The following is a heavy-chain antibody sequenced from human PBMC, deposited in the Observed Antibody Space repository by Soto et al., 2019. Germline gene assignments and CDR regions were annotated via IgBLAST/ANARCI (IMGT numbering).Heavy chain of an antibody. J-gene: IGHJ5*02. D-gene: IGHD3-10*01. CDR2: FDPAKGET. V-gene: IGHV1-24*01. Sequence: QVQLVQSGAEVRKPGASVKVSCKVSGYSLTELSMHWVRQAPGKGLEWMGGFDPAKGETLYAQKFQGRVTMTEDTSTDIAYMELSSLRSEDTAVYYCATVVSGAWGQGTLVTVSS. CDR1: GYSLTELS. CDR3: ATVVSGA.